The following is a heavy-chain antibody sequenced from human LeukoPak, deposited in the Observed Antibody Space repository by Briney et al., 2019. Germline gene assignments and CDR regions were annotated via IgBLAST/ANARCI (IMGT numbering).Heavy chain of an antibody. D-gene: IGHD3-22*01. V-gene: IGHV3-30*02. CDR2: IRYDGSNK. J-gene: IGHJ3*02. Sequence: PGGSLRLSCAASRFTFSSYGMHWVRQAPGKGLEWVAFIRYDGSNKYYADSVKGRFTISRDNSKNTLYLQMNSLRAEDTAVYYCANQLTYYYDSSGYYDADAFDIWGQGTMVTVSS. CDR3: ANQLTYYYDSSGYYDADAFDI. CDR1: RFTFSSYG.